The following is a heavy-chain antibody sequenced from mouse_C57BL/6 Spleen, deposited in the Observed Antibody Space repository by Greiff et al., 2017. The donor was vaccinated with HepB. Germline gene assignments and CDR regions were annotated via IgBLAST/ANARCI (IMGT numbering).Heavy chain of an antibody. CDR3: ARLNWVFYY. CDR1: GFTFTDYY. CDR2: IRNKANGYTT. V-gene: IGHV7-3*01. Sequence: EVHLVESGGGLVQPGGSLSLSCAASGFTFTDYYMSWVRQPPGKALEWLGFIRNKANGYTTEYSASVKGRFTISRDNSQSILYLQMNALRAEDSATYYCARLNWVFYYWGQGTTLTVSS. D-gene: IGHD4-1*02. J-gene: IGHJ2*01.